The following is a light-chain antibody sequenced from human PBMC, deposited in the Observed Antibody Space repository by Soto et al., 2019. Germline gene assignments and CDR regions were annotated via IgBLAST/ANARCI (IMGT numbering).Light chain of an antibody. V-gene: IGLV2-8*01. CDR2: EVT. CDR1: SSDIGAYNY. CDR3: SSHGGANNFYV. J-gene: IGLJ1*01. Sequence: QSALAQPPSASGSPGQSVTISCTGTSSDIGAYNYVSWYQQHPGKVPKLIIHEVTKRPSGVPDRFSASKSGNTASLTVSGLQAEDEADYYCSSHGGANNFYVFGTGTKVTVL.